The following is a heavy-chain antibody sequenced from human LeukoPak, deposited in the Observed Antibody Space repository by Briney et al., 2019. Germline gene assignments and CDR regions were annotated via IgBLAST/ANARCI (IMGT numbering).Heavy chain of an antibody. CDR3: ARETGSYKGNYFDY. CDR1: GYTLTELS. D-gene: IGHD3-9*01. Sequence: ASVKVSCKVSGYTLTELSMHWVRQAPGKGLEWMGGFDPEDGETIYAQKFQGRVTMTEDTSTSTAYMEVWSLRSDDTAVYYCARETGSYKGNYFDYWGQGTLVTVSS. V-gene: IGHV1-24*01. J-gene: IGHJ4*02. CDR2: FDPEDGET.